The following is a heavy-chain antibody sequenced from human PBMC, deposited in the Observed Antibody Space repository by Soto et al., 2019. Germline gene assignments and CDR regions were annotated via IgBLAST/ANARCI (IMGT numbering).Heavy chain of an antibody. CDR2: ISSSSSYI. D-gene: IGHD4-4*01. CDR1: GFTFSSYS. CDR3: AKEMATVFDAFDI. V-gene: IGHV3-21*01. Sequence: PGGSLRLSCAASGFTFSSYSMNWVRQAPGKGLEWVSSISSSSSYIYYADSVKGRFTISRDNAKNSLYLQMNSLRAEDTAVYYCAKEMATVFDAFDIWGQGTMVTVSS. J-gene: IGHJ3*02.